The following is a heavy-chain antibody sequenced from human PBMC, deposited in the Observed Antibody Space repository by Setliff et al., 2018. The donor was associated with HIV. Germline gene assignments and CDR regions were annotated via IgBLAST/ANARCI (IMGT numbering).Heavy chain of an antibody. CDR3: ARDSSSSGVGY. V-gene: IGHV3-7*01. Sequence: GGSLRLSCAASGFTFSSYWMTWVRQAPGKGLEWVANINQDGSEKFYVDSVKGRFTISRDNAKNSLYLQMNSLRAEDTAVYYCARDSSSSGVGYWGQGTLVTVSS. CDR2: INQDGSEK. J-gene: IGHJ4*02. CDR1: GFTFSSYW. D-gene: IGHD6-6*01.